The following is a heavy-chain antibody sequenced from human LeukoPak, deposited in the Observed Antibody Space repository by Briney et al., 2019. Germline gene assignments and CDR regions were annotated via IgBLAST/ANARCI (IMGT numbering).Heavy chain of an antibody. V-gene: IGHV1-2*02. CDR2: INPNTGGT. D-gene: IGHD2-2*01. Sequence: ASVKVSCKDSGYTFTVYYMHWVRQAPGQGLEWMGWINPNTGGTNYAQKFQGRVTMTRDTSISTAYMWLSGLRSDDTAVYYCARVGGYCTTARCSYGMDVWGQGTTVTVSS. J-gene: IGHJ6*02. CDR3: ARVGGYCTTARCSYGMDV. CDR1: GYTFTVYY.